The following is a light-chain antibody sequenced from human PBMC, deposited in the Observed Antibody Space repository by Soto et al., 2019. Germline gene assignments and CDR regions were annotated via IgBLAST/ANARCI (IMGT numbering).Light chain of an antibody. J-gene: IGLJ2*01. CDR1: SSYIGSNS. Sequence: QSVLTQPPSASGTPGQRVTISCSGSSSYIGSNSANWYQQLPGTAPKLVMYSTNQRPSGVPDRFSGSKSGTSASLAISDLQSEDEADYYCAAWDDTLNGHVVFGGGTKLTVL. CDR2: STN. CDR3: AAWDDTLNGHVV. V-gene: IGLV1-44*01.